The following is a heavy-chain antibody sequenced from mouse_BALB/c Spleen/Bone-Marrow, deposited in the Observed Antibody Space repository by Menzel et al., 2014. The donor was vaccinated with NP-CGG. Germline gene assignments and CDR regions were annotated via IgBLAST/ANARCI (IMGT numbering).Heavy chain of an antibody. J-gene: IGHJ4*01. CDR3: ARAGDYRYDAMDY. CDR2: IYPGDGDT. CDR1: GYAFSSSW. Sequence: QVQLKHSGPELVKPGASVKISCKASGYAFSSSWMNWVKQRPGQGLEWIGRIYPGDGDTNYNGKFKGKATLTADKSSSTAYMQLSSLTSVDSAVYFCARAGDYRYDAMDYWGQGTSVTVSS. V-gene: IGHV1-82*01. D-gene: IGHD2-14*01.